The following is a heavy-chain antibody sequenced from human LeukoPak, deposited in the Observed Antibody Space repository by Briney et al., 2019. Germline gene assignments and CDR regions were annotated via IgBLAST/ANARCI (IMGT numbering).Heavy chain of an antibody. CDR2: ISAYNGNT. CDR1: GYTFTSYG. D-gene: IGHD6-13*01. Sequence: ASVKVSCKASGYTFTSYGISWVRQAPGQGLEWMGWISAYNGNTNYAQKLQGRVTMTTDTSTSTAYMEQRSLRSDDTAVYYCARDSEYSSSWYGPSYYYGMDVWGQGTTVTVSS. J-gene: IGHJ6*02. CDR3: ARDSEYSSSWYGPSYYYGMDV. V-gene: IGHV1-18*01.